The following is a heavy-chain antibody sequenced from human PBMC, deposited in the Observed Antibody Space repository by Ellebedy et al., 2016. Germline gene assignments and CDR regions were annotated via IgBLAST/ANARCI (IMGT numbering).Heavy chain of an antibody. Sequence: GGSLRLSCAASGLIVAYMTWVRQAPGKGLEWVSGITPSGADTFYVDSVKGRFTISRDNSKNTLYLQMNSLRAEDTAVYYCAKGQSIYSSGWDHWGQGTLVTVSS. CDR3: AKGQSIYSSGWDH. V-gene: IGHV3-23*01. CDR1: GLIVAY. D-gene: IGHD6-19*01. CDR2: ITPSGADT. J-gene: IGHJ4*02.